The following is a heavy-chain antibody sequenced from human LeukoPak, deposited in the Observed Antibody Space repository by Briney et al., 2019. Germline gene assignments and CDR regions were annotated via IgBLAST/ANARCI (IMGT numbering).Heavy chain of an antibody. V-gene: IGHV4-61*02. CDR3: ARASNDYSDY. J-gene: IGHJ4*02. CDR1: GGSISSGTYY. CDR2: IYTSGST. D-gene: IGHD4/OR15-4a*01. Sequence: SQTLSLTCTVSGGSISSGTYYWSWIRQPAGKGLEWIVRIYTSGSTNYNPSLKSRVTISVDTSKNQFSLKLSSVTAADTAVYYCARASNDYSDYWGQGTLVTVSS.